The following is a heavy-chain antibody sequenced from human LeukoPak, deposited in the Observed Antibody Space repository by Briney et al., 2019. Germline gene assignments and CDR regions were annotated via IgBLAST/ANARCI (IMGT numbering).Heavy chain of an antibody. CDR2: ISSSGTIM. CDR1: GFTFSSYE. Sequence: PGGSLRLSCAASGFTFSSYEVNWVRQAPGKGLECVSYISSSGTIMYNEDSVKGRFTISRDNAKNSLYLQMNNLRAEHTAVYYCASSISGWTDVFGYWGQGTLVTVSS. V-gene: IGHV3-48*03. D-gene: IGHD6-19*01. J-gene: IGHJ4*02. CDR3: ASSISGWTDVFGY.